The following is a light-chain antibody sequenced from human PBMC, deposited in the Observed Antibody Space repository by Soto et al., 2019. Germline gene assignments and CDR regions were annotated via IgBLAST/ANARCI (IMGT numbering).Light chain of an antibody. J-gene: IGKJ3*01. CDR1: QSVSTY. V-gene: IGKV3-11*01. CDR2: DAS. CDR3: QQSYSTLIFT. Sequence: EIVLTQSPATLSLSAGERATLSCRASQSVSTYLAWYQQKPGQAPRLLIYDASNRATGIPARFSGSGSGTDFTLSISSLEPEDFATYCCQQSYSTLIFTFGPGTKVDIK.